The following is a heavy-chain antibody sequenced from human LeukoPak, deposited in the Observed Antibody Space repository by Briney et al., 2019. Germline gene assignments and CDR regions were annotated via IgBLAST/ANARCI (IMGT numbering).Heavy chain of an antibody. Sequence: GASVKVSCKASGYTFTSYGISWVRQAPGQGLEWMGWISAYNGSTNYAQKLQGRVTMTTDTSTSTAYMELRSLRSDDTAVYYCARAPDSSGYYVLLGYWGQGTLVTVSS. D-gene: IGHD3-22*01. CDR1: GYTFTSYG. J-gene: IGHJ4*02. CDR3: ARAPDSSGYYVLLGY. V-gene: IGHV1-18*01. CDR2: ISAYNGST.